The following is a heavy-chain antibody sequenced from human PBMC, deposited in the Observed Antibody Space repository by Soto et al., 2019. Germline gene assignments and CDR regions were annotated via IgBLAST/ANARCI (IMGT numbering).Heavy chain of an antibody. CDR2: INHSGST. CDR1: GGSFSGYY. J-gene: IGHJ4*02. CDR3: ARRAKGSGGSGTFDY. D-gene: IGHD2-15*01. Sequence: QVQLQQWGAGLLKPSETLSLTCAVYGGSFSGYYWSWIRQPPGKGLEWIGEINHSGSTNYNPSLTSRVNISVDTSKNQFSLTLSSVTAADTAVYYCARRAKGSGGSGTFDYWGQGTLGTVSS. V-gene: IGHV4-34*01.